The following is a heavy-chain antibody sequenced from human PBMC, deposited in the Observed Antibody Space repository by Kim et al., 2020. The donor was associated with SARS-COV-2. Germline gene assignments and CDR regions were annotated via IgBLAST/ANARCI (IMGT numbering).Heavy chain of an antibody. CDR3: AREAGSSGWVGLVDY. J-gene: IGHJ4*02. Sequence: QKVQGRVTMTADESTSTADMELSSLRSEDTAVYYCAREAGSSGWVGLVDYWGQGTLVTVSS. D-gene: IGHD6-19*01. V-gene: IGHV1-69*01.